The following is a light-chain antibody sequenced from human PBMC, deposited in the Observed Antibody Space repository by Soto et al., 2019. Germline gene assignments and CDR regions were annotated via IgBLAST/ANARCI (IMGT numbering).Light chain of an antibody. J-gene: IGKJ1*01. Sequence: EIVLTQSPATLSSSPGARATLSCRASQSISSYLAWYQQKPGQAPRLLIYEASYRDAGIPARFSGSGSGTDFTLTISSLEPGDFAVYYCQQRSNWRTFGQGTKVEIK. CDR3: QQRSNWRT. CDR2: EAS. V-gene: IGKV3-11*01. CDR1: QSISSY.